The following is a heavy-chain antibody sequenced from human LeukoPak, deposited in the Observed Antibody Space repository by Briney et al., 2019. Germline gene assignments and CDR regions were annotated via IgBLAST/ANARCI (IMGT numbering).Heavy chain of an antibody. Sequence: ASVRVSRKVSGYTFTDYYMHWVQDAPGKGLEWLGLVDPEDGETIYAEKFQGRVTITADTSTDTAYMELSSLRSEDTAVYYCATYGITIFGVAFDYWGQGTLVTVSS. D-gene: IGHD3-3*01. CDR2: VDPEDGET. CDR1: GYTFTDYY. CDR3: ATYGITIFGVAFDY. J-gene: IGHJ4*02. V-gene: IGHV1-69-2*01.